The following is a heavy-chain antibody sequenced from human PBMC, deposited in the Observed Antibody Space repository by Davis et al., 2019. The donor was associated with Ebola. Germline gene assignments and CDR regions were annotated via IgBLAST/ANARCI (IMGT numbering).Heavy chain of an antibody. V-gene: IGHV1-18*01. CDR2: ISAYNGNT. D-gene: IGHD6-13*01. J-gene: IGHJ4*02. CDR3: ARLLIAAASQTPSYYFDY. Sequence: ASVKVSCKASGYTFTSYGISWVRQAPGQGLEWMGWISAYNGNTNYAQKLQGRVTMTTDTSTSTAYMELRSLRSDDTAVYYCARLLIAAASQTPSYYFDYWGQGTLVTVSS. CDR1: GYTFTSYG.